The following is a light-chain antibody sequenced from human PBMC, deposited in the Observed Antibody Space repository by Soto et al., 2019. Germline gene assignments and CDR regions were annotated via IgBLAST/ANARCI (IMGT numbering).Light chain of an antibody. CDR1: QSVSSSY. Sequence: EIVLTQSPGTLSLSPGERATLSCRASQSVSSSYLAWYQQKPGQAPRLLIYAASNRATGIPDTFRGSGSGTDFTLTISRLEPEDFAIYYCQQYGSSPYTFGQGTKLEIK. V-gene: IGKV3-20*01. CDR3: QQYGSSPYT. CDR2: AAS. J-gene: IGKJ2*01.